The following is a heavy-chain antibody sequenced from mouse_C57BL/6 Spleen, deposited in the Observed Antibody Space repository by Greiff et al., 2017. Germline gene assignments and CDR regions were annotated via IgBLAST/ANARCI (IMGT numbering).Heavy chain of an antibody. V-gene: IGHV2-6*01. CDR1: GFSLTSYG. J-gene: IGHJ3*01. Sequence: VQGVESGPGLVAPSQSLSITCTVSGFSLTSYGVDWVRQSPRKGLEWLGVIWGVGSTNYNSALNSRLSISKDNSKSQVFLKMNSLQTDDTAMYYWASGYSNYGLFAYWGQGTLVTVSA. D-gene: IGHD2-5*01. CDR2: IWGVGST. CDR3: ASGYSNYGLFAY.